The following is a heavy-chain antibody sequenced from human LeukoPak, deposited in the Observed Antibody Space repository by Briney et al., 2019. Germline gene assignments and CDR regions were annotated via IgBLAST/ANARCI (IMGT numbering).Heavy chain of an antibody. Sequence: PSETLSLTCTVSGDSISSGDYYWSWIRQPPGKGLEWIGRIYTSGSTNYNPSLKSRVTMSVDTSKNQFSLKLSSVTAADTAVYYCARVLWFGTYVTSGNWFDPWGQGTLVTVSS. J-gene: IGHJ5*02. CDR3: ARVLWFGTYVTSGNWFDP. D-gene: IGHD3-10*01. V-gene: IGHV4-61*02. CDR1: GDSISSGDYY. CDR2: IYTSGST.